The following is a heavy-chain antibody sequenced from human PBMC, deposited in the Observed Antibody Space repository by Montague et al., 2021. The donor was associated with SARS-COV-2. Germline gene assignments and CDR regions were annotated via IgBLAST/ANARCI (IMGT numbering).Heavy chain of an antibody. J-gene: IGHJ4*02. V-gene: IGHV4-61*05. CDR2: IYHYGSS. CDR3: ASNANWDWYSFDY. D-gene: IGHD7-27*01. Sequence: SETLSLTCTFSGASRSTKNYYWSWIRQPPGKGLEWIGYIYHYGSSKYNPSLKSRVTISVDTSKNQFSLKLSSVTAVDTAVYYCASNANWDWYSFDYWGQGTLVTVSS. CDR1: GASRSTKNYY.